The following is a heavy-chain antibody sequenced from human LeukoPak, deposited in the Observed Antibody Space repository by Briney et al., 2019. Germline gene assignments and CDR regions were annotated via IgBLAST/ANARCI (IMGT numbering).Heavy chain of an antibody. CDR2: IYHSGST. Sequence: SETLSLXCAVSGYSISSGYYGGWIRQPPGKGLEWIGSIYHSGSTYYNPSIKSRVTISVDTSKNQISMKLRSVTAADTAVYYCARLTEQCNYWGQGTLVTVSS. J-gene: IGHJ4*02. CDR3: ARLTEQCNY. CDR1: GYSISSGYY. D-gene: IGHD6-19*01. V-gene: IGHV4-38-2*01.